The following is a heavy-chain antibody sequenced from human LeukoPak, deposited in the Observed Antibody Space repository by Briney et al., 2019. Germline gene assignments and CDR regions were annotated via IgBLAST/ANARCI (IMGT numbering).Heavy chain of an antibody. V-gene: IGHV4-59*01. D-gene: IGHD3-3*01. CDR3: ARSSWNFDY. CDR2: IYYSGST. J-gene: IGHJ4*02. Sequence: SETLSLTCSVSVASISGYYWSWIRQPPGKGLEWIGDIYYSGSTNYNPSLKSRVTISVDTSKNQFSLKLSSVTAADTAVYYCARSSWNFDYWGQGTLVTVSS. CDR1: VASISGYY.